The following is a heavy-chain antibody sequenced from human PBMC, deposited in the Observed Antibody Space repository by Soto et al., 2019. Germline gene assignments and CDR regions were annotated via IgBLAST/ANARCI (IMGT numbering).Heavy chain of an antibody. V-gene: IGHV1-8*01. J-gene: IGHJ5*01. D-gene: IGHD2-21*01. CDR2: ANPNTGNT. CDR3: ARAYGEVSFDF. Sequence: QVQLVQSGAEVKKPGASVKVSCTGSGYTFRSYDIHWVRQATGQGLEWMGWANPNTGNTGYAQKVQGRVTMTRDMSKSSAYMEVNSLTSEDMAIYYCARAYGEVSFDFWGQGTLVSVSS. CDR1: GYTFRSYD.